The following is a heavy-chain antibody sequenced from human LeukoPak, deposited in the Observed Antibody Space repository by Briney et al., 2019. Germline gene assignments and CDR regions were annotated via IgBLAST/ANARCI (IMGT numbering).Heavy chain of an antibody. J-gene: IGHJ4*02. CDR3: TRWRGTSMLYD. CDR1: GFSFCDYA. CDR2: INGRII. Sequence: GGSLRLSCTTSGFSFCDYAMAWVRQTPGKGRECVGSINGRIIEYPACVKGRLTISRDDSRSTAYLQMNTLKIEETAVYYCTRWRGTSMLYDWGQGTLVTVSS. D-gene: IGHD5/OR15-5a*01. V-gene: IGHV3-49*04.